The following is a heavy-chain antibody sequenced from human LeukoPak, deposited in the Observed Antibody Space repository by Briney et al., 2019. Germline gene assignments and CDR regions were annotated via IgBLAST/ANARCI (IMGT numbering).Heavy chain of an antibody. CDR2: IRDDGGEI. CDR3: ARDKPRGSYYGSIFDS. J-gene: IGHJ4*02. Sequence: PGGSLRLSCEASGFTFSSYWMSWVRQAPGKGLDWVANIRDDGGEIYYVDSVKGRFTISRDNAKSSLFLQMNSLRAEDAAVYYCARDKPRGSYYGSIFDSWGQGTLVTVSS. V-gene: IGHV3-7*01. D-gene: IGHD1-26*01. CDR1: GFTFSSYW.